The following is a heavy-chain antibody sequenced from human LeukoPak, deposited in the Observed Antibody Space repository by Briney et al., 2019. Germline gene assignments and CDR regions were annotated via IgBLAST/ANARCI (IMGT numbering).Heavy chain of an antibody. CDR3: ARYCSSTSCDAFDI. CDR1: GGSLSSGDYY. Sequence: SETLSLTCAVSGGSLSSGDYYWSWIRQPPGKGLERVGYIYYSGSTYYNPSLKSRVTISVDTSKNQFSLKLSSVTAADTAVYYCARYCSSTSCDAFDIWGQGTMVTVSS. V-gene: IGHV4-30-4*08. D-gene: IGHD2-2*01. J-gene: IGHJ3*02. CDR2: IYYSGST.